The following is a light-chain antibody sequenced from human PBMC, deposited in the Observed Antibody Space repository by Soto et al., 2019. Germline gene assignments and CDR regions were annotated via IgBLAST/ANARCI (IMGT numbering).Light chain of an antibody. Sequence: IVLTQSPATLSVSPGERATLSCWASQTLDSMVAWYQQKSGQAPRLLIYSASARATGVPATFSGYGSGTDFTLTISILQSEDLGVYYCQQYKDWPTTFGQGTKVDIK. V-gene: IGKV3-15*01. CDR3: QQYKDWPTT. CDR1: QTLDSM. J-gene: IGKJ1*01. CDR2: SAS.